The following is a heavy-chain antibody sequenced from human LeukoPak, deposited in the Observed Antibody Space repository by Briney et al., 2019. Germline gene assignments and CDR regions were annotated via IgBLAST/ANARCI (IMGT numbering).Heavy chain of an antibody. CDR2: IWYDGSNK. V-gene: IGHV3-33*01. J-gene: IGHJ4*02. Sequence: GRSLRLSCAASGFTFSSYGMHWVRQAPGKGLEWVAVIWYDGSNKYYGDSVKGRFTISRDNSKNTLYLQMNSLRAEDTAVYYCARGQGDNYYPHPGFDYWGQGTLVTVSS. CDR1: GFTFSSYG. D-gene: IGHD3-10*01. CDR3: ARGQGDNYYPHPGFDY.